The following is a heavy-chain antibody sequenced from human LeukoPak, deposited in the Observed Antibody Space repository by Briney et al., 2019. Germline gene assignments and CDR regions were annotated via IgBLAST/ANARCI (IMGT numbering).Heavy chain of an antibody. J-gene: IGHJ4*02. V-gene: IGHV4-39*01. CDR1: GGSISSSSYY. D-gene: IGHD6-19*01. Sequence: PSETLSLTCTVSGGSISSSSYYWGWIRQPPGKGLEWIGSIYYSGSTYYNPSLKSRVTISVDTSKNQFSLKLSSVTAADTAVYYCARQKGYSSGWYFDYWGQGTLVTVSS. CDR3: ARQKGYSSGWYFDY. CDR2: IYYSGST.